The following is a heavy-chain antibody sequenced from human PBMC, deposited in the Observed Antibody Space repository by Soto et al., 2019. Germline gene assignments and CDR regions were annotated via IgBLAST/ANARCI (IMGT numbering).Heavy chain of an antibody. CDR1: GGTFSSYA. CDR3: ASNYGDYRYYYGMDV. CDR2: IIPLFGTA. V-gene: IGHV1-69*12. D-gene: IGHD4-17*01. Sequence: QVQLVQSGAEVKKPGSSVKVSCKASGGTFSSYAISWVRQAPGQGLEWMAGIIPLFGTADYAQKFQGRVTITADESTSTVYMELSSLRSEDTAVYYCASNYGDYRYYYGMDVWGQGTTVTVSS. J-gene: IGHJ6*02.